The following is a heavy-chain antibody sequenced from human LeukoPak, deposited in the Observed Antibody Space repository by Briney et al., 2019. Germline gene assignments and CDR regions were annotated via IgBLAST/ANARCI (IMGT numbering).Heavy chain of an antibody. CDR2: ISYDGSNK. CDR3: AREKMEVGYYGLDV. D-gene: IGHD1-1*01. V-gene: IGHV3-30*01. J-gene: IGHJ6*02. Sequence: GRSLRLSCAASGFTFSSYAMHWVRQAPGKGLEWVAVISYDGSNKYYADSVKGRFTISRDNSKNTLYLQMNSLRAEDTAVYYCAREKMEVGYYGLDVWGQGTTVTVSS. CDR1: GFTFSSYA.